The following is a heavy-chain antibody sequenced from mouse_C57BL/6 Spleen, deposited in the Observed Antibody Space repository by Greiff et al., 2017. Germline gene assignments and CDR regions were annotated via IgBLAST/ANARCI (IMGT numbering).Heavy chain of an antibody. D-gene: IGHD2-3*01. J-gene: IGHJ2*01. CDR2: IYPGDGDT. CDR1: GYAFSGSW. V-gene: IGHV1-82*01. CDR3: VGGYYHFDY. Sequence: QVQLQQSGPELVKPGASVKISCKASGYAFSGSWMNWVKQRSGTGLEWIGRIYPGDGDTNYNGKFKGKATLTADKSSSTAYMQLSSLTSEDSAVYFCVGGYYHFDYWGQGTTLTVSS.